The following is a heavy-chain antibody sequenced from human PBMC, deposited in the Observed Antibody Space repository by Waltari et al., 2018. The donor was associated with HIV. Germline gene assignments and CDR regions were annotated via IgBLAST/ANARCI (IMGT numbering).Heavy chain of an antibody. D-gene: IGHD6-13*01. J-gene: IGHJ5*02. CDR1: GFTFSSYW. V-gene: IGHV3-7*01. CDR3: ARGRTGSSWYFWFDP. Sequence: EVQLVESGGGLVQPGGSLRLSCAASGFTFSSYWMSWVRQAPGKGLEWVANIKQDGSEKYYVDSVKGRFTISRDNAKNSLYLQMNSLRAEDTAVYYCARGRTGSSWYFWFDPWGQGTLVTVSS. CDR2: IKQDGSEK.